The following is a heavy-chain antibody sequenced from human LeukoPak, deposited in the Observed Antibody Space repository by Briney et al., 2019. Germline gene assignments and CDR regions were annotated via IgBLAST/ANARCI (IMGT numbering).Heavy chain of an antibody. V-gene: IGHV3-21*01. J-gene: IGHJ4*02. CDR2: ISSSSSYI. Sequence: GGSLRLSCAASGFTFSSYSMNWVRQAPGKGLEWVSSISSSSSYIYYADSVKGRFTISRDNAKNSLYLQMNSLRAEDTAVYYCAREAIAAAGTPPLDYWGQGTLVTVSS. CDR1: GFTFSSYS. CDR3: AREAIAAAGTPPLDY. D-gene: IGHD6-13*01.